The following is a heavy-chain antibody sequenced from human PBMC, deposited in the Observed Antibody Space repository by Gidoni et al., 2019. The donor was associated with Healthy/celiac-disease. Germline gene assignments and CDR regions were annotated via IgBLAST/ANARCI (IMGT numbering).Heavy chain of an antibody. J-gene: IGHJ4*02. V-gene: IGHV3-23*01. Sequence: EVQLLESGGGLVQPGGSLRLSCAASGFTFSSYAMSWVRQAPGKGLEWVSAISGSGGSTYYADSVKGRFTISRDNSKNTLYLQMNSLRAEDTAVYYCAKTRPILTGPEVPHDYWGQGTLVTVSS. CDR1: GFTFSSYA. D-gene: IGHD3-9*01. CDR3: AKTRPILTGPEVPHDY. CDR2: ISGSGGST.